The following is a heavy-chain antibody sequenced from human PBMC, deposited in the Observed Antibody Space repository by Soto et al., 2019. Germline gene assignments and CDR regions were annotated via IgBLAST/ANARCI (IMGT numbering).Heavy chain of an antibody. CDR2: INHSGST. Sequence: QVQLQQWGAGLLKPSETLSLTCAVYGGSFSGYYWSWIRQPPGKGLEWIGEINHSGSTNYNPSLKSRVTISVDTSKNQFSLKLRSVTAADTAVYYCARYEWASWEIYYYGIDVWGQGTTVTVSS. D-gene: IGHD1-26*01. J-gene: IGHJ6*02. CDR1: GGSFSGYY. V-gene: IGHV4-34*01. CDR3: ARYEWASWEIYYYGIDV.